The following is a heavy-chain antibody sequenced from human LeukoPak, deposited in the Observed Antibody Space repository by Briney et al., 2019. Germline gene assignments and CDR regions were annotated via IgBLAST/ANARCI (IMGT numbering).Heavy chain of an antibody. Sequence: ASVKVSCKASGYTFTSYGIIWVRQAPGQGLEWMGWISAYNGNTNYAQKLQGRVTMTTDTSTSTAYMELRSLRSDDTAVYYCARDRVGATPPDYWGQGTLVTVSS. CDR2: ISAYNGNT. J-gene: IGHJ4*02. CDR1: GYTFTSYG. CDR3: ARDRVGATPPDY. D-gene: IGHD1-26*01. V-gene: IGHV1-18*01.